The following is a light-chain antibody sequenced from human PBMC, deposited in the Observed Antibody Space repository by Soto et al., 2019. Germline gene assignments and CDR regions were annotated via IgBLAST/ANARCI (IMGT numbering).Light chain of an antibody. J-gene: IGKJ2*01. Sequence: EIVLTQSPGTLSLSPGERATLSCRASQSVSSSYLAWYQQKPGQAPRLLIYGASCRATGIPDRFSGSGSGTVFTLTISRLEPEDFAVYYCQQYGSSPGYTFGQGTKLEIK. CDR1: QSVSSSY. CDR2: GAS. CDR3: QQYGSSPGYT. V-gene: IGKV3-20*01.